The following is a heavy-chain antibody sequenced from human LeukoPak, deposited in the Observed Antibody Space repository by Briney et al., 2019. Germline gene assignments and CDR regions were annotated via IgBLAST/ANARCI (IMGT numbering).Heavy chain of an antibody. Sequence: SETLSLTCAVYGGSFSGYYWSWIRQPPGKGLEWTGEINHSGSTNYNPSLKSRVTISVDTSKNQFSLKLSSVTAADTAVYYCARESEGRVRKDFDYWGQGTLVTVSS. CDR2: INHSGST. D-gene: IGHD1-14*01. V-gene: IGHV4-34*01. J-gene: IGHJ4*02. CDR1: GGSFSGYY. CDR3: ARESEGRVRKDFDY.